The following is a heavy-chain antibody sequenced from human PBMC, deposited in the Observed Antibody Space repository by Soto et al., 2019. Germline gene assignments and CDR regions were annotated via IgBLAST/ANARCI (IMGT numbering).Heavy chain of an antibody. V-gene: IGHV3-23*01. CDR3: AKGGSDYVGQFNV. J-gene: IGHJ3*01. CDR1: GFTFNNYA. D-gene: IGHD1-26*01. CDR2: LNGNGGST. Sequence: EVQLLESGGNLVQPGGSLRLSCAASGFTFNNYAMNWVRQAPGKGLEWVAALNGNGGSTYYAGSVKGRFTISRDNSKNTLYLQMTSLSAEDTALYFCAKGGSDYVGQFNVWGQGTMVTVSS.